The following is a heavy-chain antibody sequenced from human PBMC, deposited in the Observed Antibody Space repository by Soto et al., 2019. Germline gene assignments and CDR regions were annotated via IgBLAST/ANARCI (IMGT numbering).Heavy chain of an antibody. D-gene: IGHD6-13*01. CDR2: ISVYNGNT. CDR1: GYPFTNHG. J-gene: IGHJ4*02. CDR3: ARDEWQQMVLIEY. Sequence: DSVKVSFKASGYPFTNHGISWVRRAPGQGLEWMGWISVYNGNTNYAQKFQGRVTMTTDTSTSTAYMELRSLTSDDTAVYYCARDEWQQMVLIEYWGQGTMVTVSS. V-gene: IGHV1-18*01.